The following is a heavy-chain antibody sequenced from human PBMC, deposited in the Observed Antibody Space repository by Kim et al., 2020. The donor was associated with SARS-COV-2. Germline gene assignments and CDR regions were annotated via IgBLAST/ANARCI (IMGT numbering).Heavy chain of an antibody. V-gene: IGHV1-58*01. J-gene: IGHJ4*02. CDR2: T. CDR3: AADGWELGFDY. Sequence: TNYAQKFQERVTITRDMSTSTAYMGLSSLRSEDTAVYYCAADGWELGFDYWGQGTLVTVSS. D-gene: IGHD1-26*01.